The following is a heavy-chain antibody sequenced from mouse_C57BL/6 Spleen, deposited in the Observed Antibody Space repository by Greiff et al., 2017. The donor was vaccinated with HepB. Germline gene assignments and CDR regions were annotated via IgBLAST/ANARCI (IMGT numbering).Heavy chain of an antibody. J-gene: IGHJ2*01. CDR1: GYTFTDYE. V-gene: IGHV1-15*01. CDR2: IDPETGGT. CDR3: TTITTGVARDY. Sequence: VKLVESGAELVRPGASVTLSCKASGYTFTDYEMHWVKQTPVHGLEWIGAIDPETGGTAYNQKFKGKAILTADKSSSTAYMELRSLTSEDSAVYYCTTITTGVARDYWGQGTTLTVSS. D-gene: IGHD1-1*01.